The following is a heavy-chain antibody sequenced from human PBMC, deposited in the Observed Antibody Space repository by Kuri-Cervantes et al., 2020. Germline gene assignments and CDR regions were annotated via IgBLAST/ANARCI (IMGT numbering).Heavy chain of an antibody. V-gene: IGHV3-30*03. D-gene: IGHD4-17*01. CDR3: ARSRRDYGDYVHWFDP. J-gene: IGHJ5*02. CDR1: GFTFSSYA. CDR2: ISYDGSNK. Sequence: GESLKISCAASGFTFSSYAMSWVRQAPGKGLEWVAVISYDGSNKYYADSVKGRFTISRDNSKNTLYLQMNSLRAEDTAVYYCARSRRDYGDYVHWFDPWGQGTLVTVSS.